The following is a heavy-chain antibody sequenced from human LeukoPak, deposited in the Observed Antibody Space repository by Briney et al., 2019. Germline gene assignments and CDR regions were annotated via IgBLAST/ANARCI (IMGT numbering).Heavy chain of an antibody. V-gene: IGHV4-39*01. CDR3: ARGAVAGKMSWFDP. D-gene: IGHD6-19*01. CDR1: GGSISSPNHD. CDR2: IYYSGTT. Sequence: SETLSLTCSVSGGSISSPNHDWAWIRQPPGQGLEWIGSIYYSGTTYYNLSLKSRVTLSVDTSQNQFSLKLSSVTAADTAVYYCARGAVAGKMSWFDPWGQGTLVTVSS. J-gene: IGHJ5*02.